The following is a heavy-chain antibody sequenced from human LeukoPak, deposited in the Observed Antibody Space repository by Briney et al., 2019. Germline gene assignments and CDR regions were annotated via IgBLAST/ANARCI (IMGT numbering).Heavy chain of an antibody. D-gene: IGHD1-1*01. J-gene: IGHJ5*02. CDR2: IRYDGSNK. CDR3: AREGAVHNWFDP. Sequence: GGSLRLSCAASGFTFSSYGMHWVRQAPGKGLEWVAFIRYDGSNKYYADSVRGRFTISRDNSKNTLYLQMNSLRAEDTAVYYCAREGAVHNWFDPWGQGTLVTVSS. CDR1: GFTFSSYG. V-gene: IGHV3-30*02.